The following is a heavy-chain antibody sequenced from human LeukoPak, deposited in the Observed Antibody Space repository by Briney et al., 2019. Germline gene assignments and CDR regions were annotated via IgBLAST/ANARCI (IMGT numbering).Heavy chain of an antibody. CDR2: IRSDGSST. CDR3: AKDRDDYGNDC. V-gene: IGHV3-30*02. CDR1: GFSFSDFG. Sequence: QPGGSLRLXCAASGFSFSDFGMHWIRQAPGKGLEWVTLIRSDGSSTYYADSVKGRFTISRDTSKNTLYLQMNSLRVEDTAVYYCAKDRDDYGNDCWGQGILVTVST. J-gene: IGHJ4*02. D-gene: IGHD4-11*01.